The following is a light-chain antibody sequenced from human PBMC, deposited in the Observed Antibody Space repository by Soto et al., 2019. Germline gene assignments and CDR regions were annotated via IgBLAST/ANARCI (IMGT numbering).Light chain of an antibody. CDR2: GAS. J-gene: IGKJ4*01. CDR3: QQYGSSPQGLA. Sequence: EIVLTQSPGTLSLSPGERAALSCRASQSVSSSDLAWYQQKPGQAPRLLIYGASSRATGIPDRFSGSGSGTDFTLTISRLAPEDFAVYYCQQYGSSPQGLAFGGGTQVAIK. CDR1: QSVSSSD. V-gene: IGKV3-20*01.